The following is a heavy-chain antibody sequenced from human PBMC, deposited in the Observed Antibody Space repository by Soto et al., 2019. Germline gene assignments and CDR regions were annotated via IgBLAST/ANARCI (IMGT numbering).Heavy chain of an antibody. CDR1: GDSISSYY. J-gene: IGHJ6*04. V-gene: IGHV4-59*01. Sequence: PSVTLSLTCTVYGDSISSYYWSWIRQPPGKGLEWIGYIYYSGSTNYNPSLKSRVTISVDTSKNQFSLKLSSVTAADTAVYYCARVGLASLGYYYYGRDVSGKQISFTTSS. D-gene: IGHD7-27*01. CDR2: IYYSGST. CDR3: ARVGLASLGYYYYGRDV.